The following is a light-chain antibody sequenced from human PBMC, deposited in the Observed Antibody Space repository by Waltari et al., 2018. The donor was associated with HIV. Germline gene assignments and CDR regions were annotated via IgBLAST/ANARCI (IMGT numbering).Light chain of an antibody. CDR1: QDITTS. V-gene: IGKV1-12*01. CDR3: QQASSFPLS. Sequence: QMTQSPSSLSASVGDRVIITCRASQDITTSLAWYQLKPGGPPRHLIFAASGLHGGVPPRFSGSGSGTVFVLTISNLQPEDSATYYCQQASSFPLSFGGGTKVEI. CDR2: AAS. J-gene: IGKJ4*01.